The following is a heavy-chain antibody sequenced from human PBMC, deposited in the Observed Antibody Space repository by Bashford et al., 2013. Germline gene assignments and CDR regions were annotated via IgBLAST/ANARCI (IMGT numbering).Heavy chain of an antibody. J-gene: IGHJ4*02. Sequence: ASVKVSCKASGYTFTSYAMHWVRQAPGQRLEWMGWINAGNGNTKYSQKFQGRVTITRDTSASTAYMELSSLRSEDTAVYYXAREAEDXTRPGFDYWAREPWSPSPQ. CDR2: INAGNGNT. V-gene: IGHV1-3*01. CDR1: GYTFTSYA. D-gene: IGHD2-8*02. CDR3: AREAEDXTRPGFDY.